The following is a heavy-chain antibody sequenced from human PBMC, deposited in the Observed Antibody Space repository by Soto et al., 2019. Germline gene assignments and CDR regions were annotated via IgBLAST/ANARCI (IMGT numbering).Heavy chain of an antibody. Sequence: QVQLVESGGGVVQPGRSLRLSCAASGFTFSSYSMHWVRQAPGKGLEWVAAMSFDGNSKYFADSVKGRFTISRDNSKNTLSLQMNSLGADESAVYYCGRGRSVIDHDVFEYWGQGTLVTVSS. CDR1: GFTFSSYS. V-gene: IGHV3-30-3*01. CDR2: MSFDGNSK. CDR3: GRGRSVIDHDVFEY. D-gene: IGHD2-21*01. J-gene: IGHJ4*02.